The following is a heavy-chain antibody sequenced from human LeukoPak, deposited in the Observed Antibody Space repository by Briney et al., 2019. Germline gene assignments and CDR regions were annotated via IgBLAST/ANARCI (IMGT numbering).Heavy chain of an antibody. V-gene: IGHV3-23*01. CDR1: GFTFSSYS. Sequence: GGSLRLSCAASGFTFSSYSMNWVRQAPGKGLEWVSAISGSGGSTYYADSVKGRFTISRDNSKNTLYLQMNSLRAEDTAVYYCARRKNYYDSSDTFDYWGQGTLVTVSS. CDR2: ISGSGGST. D-gene: IGHD3-22*01. CDR3: ARRKNYYDSSDTFDY. J-gene: IGHJ4*02.